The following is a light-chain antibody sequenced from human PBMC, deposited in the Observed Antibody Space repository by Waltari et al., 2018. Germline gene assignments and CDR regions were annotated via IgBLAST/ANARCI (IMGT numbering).Light chain of an antibody. V-gene: IGLV10-54*04. CDR1: VNTVGEQG. CDR2: RNN. Sequence: QAGLTQPPSVSKALGQTATLTCPGNVNTVGEQGAGWLQRHQGHPPNVLPYRNNNRPSGISERFSASRSGNTASLTITELQADDEADYYCTAWDSSLGGWLFGGGTTLTVL. CDR3: TAWDSSLGGWL. J-gene: IGLJ3*02.